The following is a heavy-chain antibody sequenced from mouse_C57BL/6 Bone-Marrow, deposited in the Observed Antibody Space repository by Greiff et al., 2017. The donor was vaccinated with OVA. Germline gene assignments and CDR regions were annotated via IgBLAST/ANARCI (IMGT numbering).Heavy chain of an antibody. CDR2: IDPENGDT. CDR1: GFNIKDDY. D-gene: IGHD2-4*01. Sequence: VQLQQSGAELVRPGASVKLSCTASGFNIKDDYMHWVKQRPEQGLEWIGWIDPENGDTEYASKFQGKANITAATSSNTAYLQLSSLTSEDTAVYYCTTIYYDYDRFAYWGQGTLVTVSA. V-gene: IGHV14-4*01. CDR3: TTIYYDYDRFAY. J-gene: IGHJ3*01.